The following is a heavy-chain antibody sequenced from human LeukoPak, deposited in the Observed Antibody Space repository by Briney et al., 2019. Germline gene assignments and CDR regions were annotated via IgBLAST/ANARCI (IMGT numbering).Heavy chain of an antibody. Sequence: PPETLSLTCAVYGGSFSGYYWSWIRQPPGKGLEWIGEINHSGSTNYNPSLKSRVTISVDTSKNQFSLKLSSVTAADTAVYYCARGGRYYDSSGYLKSGLDYWGQGTLVTVSS. D-gene: IGHD3-22*01. CDR2: INHSGST. CDR1: GGSFSGYY. V-gene: IGHV4-34*01. CDR3: ARGGRYYDSSGYLKSGLDY. J-gene: IGHJ4*02.